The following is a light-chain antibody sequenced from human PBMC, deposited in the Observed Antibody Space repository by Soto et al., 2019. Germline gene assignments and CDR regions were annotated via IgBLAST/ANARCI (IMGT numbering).Light chain of an antibody. CDR1: QSISSW. Sequence: DIQMTQSPSTLSASVGDRVTITCRASQSISSWLAWYRQKPGKAPKLLIYDASNLESGVPSRFSGSGSGTEFTLSISSLQPDDFATYYCQQYNSLWTFGQGTKVEVK. CDR3: QQYNSLWT. V-gene: IGKV1-5*01. CDR2: DAS. J-gene: IGKJ1*01.